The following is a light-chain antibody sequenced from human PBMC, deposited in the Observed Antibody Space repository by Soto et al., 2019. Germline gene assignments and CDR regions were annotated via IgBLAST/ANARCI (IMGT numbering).Light chain of an antibody. CDR2: KAS. J-gene: IGKJ2*01. CDR3: LQDYNYPYT. Sequence: AIQMSQSPSSLAASVGDGVILTCRASQDIKKDLVWFQQKQGKVPKLLIYKASGLQSGVPSRFNGSGAGTDFNLTISGLQPEDFATYYCLQDYNYPYTFGQGTKLEIK. V-gene: IGKV1-6*01. CDR1: QDIKKD.